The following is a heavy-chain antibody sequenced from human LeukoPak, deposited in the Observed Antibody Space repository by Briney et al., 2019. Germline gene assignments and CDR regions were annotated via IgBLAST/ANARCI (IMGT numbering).Heavy chain of an antibody. Sequence: SETLSLTCAVSGYSISSGYYWGWIRQPPGKGLEWIGSIYHSGSTYYNPSLKSRVTISVDTSKNQFSLKLSSVTAADTAVYYCAREGYYDSSGLNWFDPWGQETLVTVSS. J-gene: IGHJ5*02. CDR3: AREGYYDSSGLNWFDP. CDR1: GYSISSGYY. V-gene: IGHV4-38-2*02. CDR2: IYHSGST. D-gene: IGHD3-22*01.